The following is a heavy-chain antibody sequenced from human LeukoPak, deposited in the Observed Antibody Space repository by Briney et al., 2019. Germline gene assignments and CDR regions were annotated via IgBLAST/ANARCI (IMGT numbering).Heavy chain of an antibody. CDR2: ITASGSGT. D-gene: IGHD5-12*01. J-gene: IGHJ4*02. V-gene: IGHV3-23*01. Sequence: PGGSLRLSCAASGFTFSSYAMSWVRQAPGKGLEWVSAITASGSGTYYADSVKGRFTISRDNSKNTLSLQMNSLRAEDTALYYCAKEWLRFDYWGQGTLVTVSS. CDR3: AKEWLRFDY. CDR1: GFTFSSYA.